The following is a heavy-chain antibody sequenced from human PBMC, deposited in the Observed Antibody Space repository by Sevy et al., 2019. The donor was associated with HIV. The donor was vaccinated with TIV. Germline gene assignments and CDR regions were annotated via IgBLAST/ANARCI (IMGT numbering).Heavy chain of an antibody. Sequence: SKTLSLTCTVSGGSISSGDYYWSWIRQPPGKGLEWIGYVYYSGSRYYNPSLRNRITISVDTSKNQFSLNLSSVTAADTAIYYCARENIVVVTAIRRRGFDIWGQGTMVTVSS. CDR1: GGSISSGDYY. CDR3: ARENIVVVTAIRRRGFDI. CDR2: VYYSGSR. V-gene: IGHV4-30-4*01. J-gene: IGHJ3*02. D-gene: IGHD2-21*02.